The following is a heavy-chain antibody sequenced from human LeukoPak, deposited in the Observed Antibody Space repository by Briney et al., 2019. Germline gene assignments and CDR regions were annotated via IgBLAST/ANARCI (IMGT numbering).Heavy chain of an antibody. Sequence: GGSLRLSCAASGFTVSSNYMSWVRQAPGKGLEWVSVIFSGGSTYYADSVKGRFTISRDNSKNTVYLQMNSLRAEDTAVYYCARGVDGTHYSYYYGMDVWGQGTAVTVSS. V-gene: IGHV3-53*01. CDR1: GFTVSSNY. D-gene: IGHD6-19*01. CDR3: ARGVDGTHYSYYYGMDV. CDR2: IFSGGST. J-gene: IGHJ6*02.